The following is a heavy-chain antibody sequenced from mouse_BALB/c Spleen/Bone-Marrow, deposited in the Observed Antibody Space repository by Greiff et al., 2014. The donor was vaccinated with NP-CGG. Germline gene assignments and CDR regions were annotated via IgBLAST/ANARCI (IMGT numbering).Heavy chain of an antibody. J-gene: IGHJ4*01. V-gene: IGHV5-6-5*01. D-gene: IGHD1-2*01. CDR1: GITVSSYT. Sequence: EVKLMESGGGLVKPGESLKFSCAASGITVSSYTMSWVRQTPEKRLEWVASITGGGTTYHPDSVKGRFTISRDNARNILYLQVSSLRSEDTAIYYCARHYGYVDAMDYWGQGTSVTVSS. CDR3: ARHYGYVDAMDY. CDR2: ITGGGTT.